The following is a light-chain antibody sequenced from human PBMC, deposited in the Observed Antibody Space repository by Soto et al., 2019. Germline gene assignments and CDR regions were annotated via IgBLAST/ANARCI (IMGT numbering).Light chain of an antibody. CDR3: CSYAGGYIYL. CDR2: DVT. CDR1: GNDVGAYNY. J-gene: IGLJ1*01. Sequence: QSALTQPRSVSGSPGQSVTISCTGTGNDVGAYNYVSWNQQHPGRPPKLMIYDVTKWPSGVPERFSGSKSGNTASLAISGLQAEDEADYFCCSYAGGYIYLFGTGTKVTVL. V-gene: IGLV2-11*01.